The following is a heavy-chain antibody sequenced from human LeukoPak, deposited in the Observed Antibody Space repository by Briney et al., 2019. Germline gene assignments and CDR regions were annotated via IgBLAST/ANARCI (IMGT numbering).Heavy chain of an antibody. CDR1: GFTFKEHA. CDR3: AKGLSAGTSDF. D-gene: IGHD6-19*01. Sequence: GRSLRLSCAASGFTFKEHAIHWVRQAPGKGLEWVAVISFNGGTKYYADSVKGRFTISRDNSKGTAFLQMNSLRRNDTAIYFCAKGLSAGTSDFWGQGALVTVSS. V-gene: IGHV3-30*18. J-gene: IGHJ4*02. CDR2: ISFNGGTK.